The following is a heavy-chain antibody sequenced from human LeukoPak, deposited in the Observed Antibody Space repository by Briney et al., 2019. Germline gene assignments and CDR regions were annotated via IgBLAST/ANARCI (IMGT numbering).Heavy chain of an antibody. CDR1: GGSISSGNYY. J-gene: IGHJ4*02. D-gene: IGHD5-18*01. CDR2: IYDSGST. Sequence: SQTLSLTCTVSGGSISSGNYYWSWIRQHPGKGLEWIGYIYDSGSTYYNPSLTSRVTISVDTSKNQYSLKLSSVTAADTAVYYCARGGGYSYNNLDYWGQGILVTVSA. V-gene: IGHV4-31*03. CDR3: ARGGGYSYNNLDY.